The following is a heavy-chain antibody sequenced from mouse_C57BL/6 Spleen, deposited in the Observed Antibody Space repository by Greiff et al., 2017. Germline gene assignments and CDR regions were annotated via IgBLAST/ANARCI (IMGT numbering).Heavy chain of an antibody. CDR2: INPNNGGT. J-gene: IGHJ1*03. V-gene: IGHV1-26*01. CDR3: AGQSYRWYFDV. CDR1: GYTFTDYY. Sequence: EVQLQQSGPELVKPGASVKISCKASGYTFTDYYMNWVKQSHGKSLEWIGDINPNNGGTSYNQKFKGKDTLTVDKSSSTAYMELRSLTSEDSADYYCAGQSYRWYFDVWGTGTTVTVSS. D-gene: IGHD1-1*01.